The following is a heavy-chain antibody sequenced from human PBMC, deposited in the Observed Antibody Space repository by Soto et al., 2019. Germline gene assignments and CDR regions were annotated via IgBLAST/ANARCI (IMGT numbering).Heavy chain of an antibody. D-gene: IGHD2-15*01. V-gene: IGHV3-72*01. Sequence: GGSLRLSCAASGFTLSDHYIDWVRQAPGRGLEWVGRSRDKPSGYTTQYAASVRGRFTTSREDSKNSVYLQMNSLKSEDTAVYYCTTDCSGGSCYFYYYGMDVWGQGTTVTVSS. CDR3: TTDCSGGSCYFYYYGMDV. CDR1: GFTLSDHY. J-gene: IGHJ6*02. CDR2: SRDKPSGYTT.